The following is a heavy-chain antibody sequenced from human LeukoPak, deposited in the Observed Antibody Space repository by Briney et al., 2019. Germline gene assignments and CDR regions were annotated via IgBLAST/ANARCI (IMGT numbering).Heavy chain of an antibody. CDR1: GASISSHY. V-gene: IGHV4-59*11. Sequence: PSETLSLTCSVSGASISSHYWSWIRQPPGKGLEWIGYIHYSGSTNCNPSLKSRVTMSLDTSKNHLSLNLRSVSAADTAIYYCAGYDRTNYLAYWGQGIPVTVSS. CDR2: IHYSGST. J-gene: IGHJ4*02. D-gene: IGHD3-16*01. CDR3: AGYDRTNYLAY.